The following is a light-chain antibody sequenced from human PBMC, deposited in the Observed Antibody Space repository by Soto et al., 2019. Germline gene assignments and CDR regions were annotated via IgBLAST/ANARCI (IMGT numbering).Light chain of an antibody. CDR1: QTVLNNY. J-gene: IGKJ1*01. V-gene: IGKV3-20*01. Sequence: EIVLTQFPGTLSLSPGERATLSCRASQTVLNNYLTWYQQKPGQAPRRLIFGASIRATGIPDRFSGSGSGTDFTLTISRLEPEDFAVYYCQQYGSSPTTFGQGTKVDNK. CDR2: GAS. CDR3: QQYGSSPTT.